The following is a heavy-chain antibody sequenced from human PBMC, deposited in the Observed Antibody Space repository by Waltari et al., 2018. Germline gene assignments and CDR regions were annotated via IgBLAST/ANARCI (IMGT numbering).Heavy chain of an antibody. D-gene: IGHD1-1*01. V-gene: IGHV3-23*04. Sequence: VQLVQSGAEVKKPGASVKVSCKASGYTFTSYDINWVRQAPGKGLEWVSAISGSGGSTYYADSVKGRFTISRDNSKNTLYLQMNSLRAEDTAVYYCAKVTTGTDFCFDYWGQGTLVTVSS. CDR3: AKVTTGTDFCFDY. J-gene: IGHJ4*02. CDR1: GYTFTSYD. CDR2: ISGSGGST.